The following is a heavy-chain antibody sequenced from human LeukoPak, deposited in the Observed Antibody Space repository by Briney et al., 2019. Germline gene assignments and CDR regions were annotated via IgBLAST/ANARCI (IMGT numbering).Heavy chain of an antibody. V-gene: IGHV4-59*08. J-gene: IGHJ4*02. D-gene: IGHD3-10*01. CDR1: GGSISSYY. CDR2: IYYSGST. CDR3: AKYYYGSGSYKADDY. Sequence: PSETLSLTCTVSGGSISSYYWSWIRQPPGKGLEWIGYIYYSGSTNYNPSLKSRVTISVDTSKNQFSLKLSSVTAADTAVYYCAKYYYGSGSYKADDYWGQGTLVTVSS.